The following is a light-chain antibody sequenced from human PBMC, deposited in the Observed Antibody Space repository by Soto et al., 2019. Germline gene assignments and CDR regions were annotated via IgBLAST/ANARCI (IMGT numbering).Light chain of an antibody. V-gene: IGKV3D-20*02. CDR2: GAS. CDR3: QQRSNWPT. J-gene: IGKJ5*01. CDR1: QSVSSGY. Sequence: EIVLTQSPGTLSLSPGERATLSCRASQSVSSGYLAWYQQKPGQDPSLLIYGASSRATGIPDRFSGSGSGTDFTLTISRLEPEDFAVYYCQQRSNWPTFGQGTRLEIK.